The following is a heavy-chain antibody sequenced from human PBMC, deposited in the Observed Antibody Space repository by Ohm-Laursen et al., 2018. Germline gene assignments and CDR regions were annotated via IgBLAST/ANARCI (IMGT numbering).Heavy chain of an antibody. J-gene: IGHJ5*02. D-gene: IGHD6-13*01. CDR1: GGSISSYY. V-gene: IGHV4-59*01. CDR3: ARGFSAAAGTLWFDP. Sequence: GTLSLTCTVSGGSISSYYWSWIRQPPGKGLEWIGYIYYSGSTNYNPSLKSRVTISVDTSKNQFSLKLSSVTAADTAVYYCARGFSAAAGTLWFDPWGQGTLVTVSS. CDR2: IYYSGST.